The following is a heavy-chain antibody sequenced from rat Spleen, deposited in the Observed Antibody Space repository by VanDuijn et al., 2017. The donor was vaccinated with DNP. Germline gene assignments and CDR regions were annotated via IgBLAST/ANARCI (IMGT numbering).Heavy chain of an antibody. V-gene: IGHV2-6*01. J-gene: IGHJ4*01. CDR2: VSTIGNT. D-gene: IGHD1-4*01. CDR1: GFSLTSYT. CDR3: ALAGRGTMDA. Sequence: QVQLKESGPGLVQPSQTLSLTCTVSGFSLTSYTVSWVRQPPGKSLEWIAAVSTIGNTYYNSALKSRLSISRDTSKSQVFLKMNSLQTEDTAMYFCALAGRGTMDAWGQGTSVTVSS.